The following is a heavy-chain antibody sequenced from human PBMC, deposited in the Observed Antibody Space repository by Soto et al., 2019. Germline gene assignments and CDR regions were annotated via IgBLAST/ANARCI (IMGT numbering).Heavy chain of an antibody. CDR2: IFPGDSDV. CDR3: GRFGIGGCRGGRCFTSYHSYGMDV. J-gene: IGHJ6*02. V-gene: IGHV5-51*01. D-gene: IGHD2-15*01. CDR1: GYSFSDYW. Sequence: GESLKISCKVFGYSFSDYWIGWVRQMPGKGLEWMGIIFPGDSDVKYSPSFQGRVIISADKSINTAHLQWSSLEASDSGTYYCGRFGIGGCRGGRCFTSYHSYGMDVWGQGTTVTVSS.